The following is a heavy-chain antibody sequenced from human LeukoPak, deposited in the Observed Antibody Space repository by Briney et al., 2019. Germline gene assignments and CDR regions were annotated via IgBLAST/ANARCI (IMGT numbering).Heavy chain of an antibody. CDR2: INPSGGSA. J-gene: IGHJ5*02. D-gene: IGHD2-15*01. V-gene: IGHV1-46*01. CDR3: ARDWAVVVVAASNWFDP. Sequence: GASVKVSCKASGYTFTSYYMHWVRQAPGQGLEWMGIINPSGGSASYAQKFQGRVTMTRDTSTSTVYMELSSLRPEDTAVYYCARDWAVVVVAASNWFDPWGQGTLVTVSS. CDR1: GYTFTSYY.